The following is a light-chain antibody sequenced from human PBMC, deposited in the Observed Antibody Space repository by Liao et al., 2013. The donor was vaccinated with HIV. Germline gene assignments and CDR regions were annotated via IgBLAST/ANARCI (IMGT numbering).Light chain of an antibody. CDR2: KDS. CDR1: ALPKQY. V-gene: IGLV3-25*03. CDR3: QSADSSGTVV. J-gene: IGLJ2*01. Sequence: SYELTQPPSVSVSPGQTARITCSGDALPKQYAYWYQQKPGQAPVLLIYKDSGRPSGIPERFSGSSSGTTVTLTISGVQAEDEADYYCQSADSSGTVVFGGGTKLTVL.